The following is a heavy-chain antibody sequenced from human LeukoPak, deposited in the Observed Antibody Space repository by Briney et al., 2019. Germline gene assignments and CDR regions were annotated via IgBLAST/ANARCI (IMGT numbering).Heavy chain of an antibody. V-gene: IGHV1-69*13. CDR1: GGTFSSYA. D-gene: IGHD3-9*01. CDR3: ARTQARYYDILTGYYNARSYDYYYYGMDV. CDR2: IIPILGTA. Sequence: SVKVSCKASGGTFSSYAISWVRQAPGQGLEWMGGIIPILGTANYAQKFQGRVTITADESTSTAYMELSSLRSEDTAVYYCARTQARYYDILTGYYNARSYDYYYYGMDVWGKGTTVTVSS. J-gene: IGHJ6*04.